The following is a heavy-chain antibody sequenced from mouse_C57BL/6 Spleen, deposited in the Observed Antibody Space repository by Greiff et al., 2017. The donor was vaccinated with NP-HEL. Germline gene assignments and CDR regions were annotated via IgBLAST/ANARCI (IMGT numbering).Heavy chain of an antibody. CDR3: ASITTVVRYFDV. J-gene: IGHJ1*03. V-gene: IGHV1-82*01. D-gene: IGHD1-1*01. Sequence: QVQLQQSGPELVKPGASVKISCKASGYAFSSSWMNWVKQRPGKGLEWIGRIYPGDGDTNYNGKFKGKATLTADKSSSTAYMQLSSLTSEDSAVYFCASITTVVRYFDVWGTGTTVTVSS. CDR1: GYAFSSSW. CDR2: IYPGDGDT.